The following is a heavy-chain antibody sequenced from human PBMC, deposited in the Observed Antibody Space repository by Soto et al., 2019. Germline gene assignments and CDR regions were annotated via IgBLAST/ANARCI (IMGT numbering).Heavy chain of an antibody. CDR2: IYYSGST. J-gene: IGHJ6*02. V-gene: IGHV4-59*01. Sequence: SETLSLTCTVSGGSISSYYWSWIRQPPGKGPEWIGYIYYSGSTNYNPSLKSRVTISVDTSKNQFSLKLSSVTAADTAVYYCARDYNRYYDFWSGSYGMDVWGQGTTVTVSS. CDR3: ARDYNRYYDFWSGSYGMDV. D-gene: IGHD3-3*01. CDR1: GGSISSYY.